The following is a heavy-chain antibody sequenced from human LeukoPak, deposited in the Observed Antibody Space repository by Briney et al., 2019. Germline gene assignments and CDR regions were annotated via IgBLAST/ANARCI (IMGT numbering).Heavy chain of an antibody. CDR3: ARSSRGYSYGYSVYWFDP. D-gene: IGHD5-18*01. Sequence: ASVKVSXKASGYTFTGYYMHWVRQAPGQGLEWMGRINPNSGGTNYAQEFQGRVTMTRDTSISTAYMELSRLRSDDTAVYYCARSSRGYSYGYSVYWFDPWGQGTLVTVSS. CDR1: GYTFTGYY. V-gene: IGHV1-2*06. CDR2: INPNSGGT. J-gene: IGHJ5*02.